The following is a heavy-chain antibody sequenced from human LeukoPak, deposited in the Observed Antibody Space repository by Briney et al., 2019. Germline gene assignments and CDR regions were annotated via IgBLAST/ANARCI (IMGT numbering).Heavy chain of an antibody. D-gene: IGHD1-26*01. CDR2: ISLTGET. J-gene: IGHJ4*02. CDR1: GGSISSTNW. V-gene: IGHV4-4*02. CDR3: SRESGAFCPFDY. Sequence: SETLSFTCGVSGGSISSTNWWSWVRQPPGQGLEWIGEISLTGETNYNPSLNGRVTMSLDESRNQLSLDLTSVTAADTAIYYCSRESGAFCPFDYWGQGTLVIVPP.